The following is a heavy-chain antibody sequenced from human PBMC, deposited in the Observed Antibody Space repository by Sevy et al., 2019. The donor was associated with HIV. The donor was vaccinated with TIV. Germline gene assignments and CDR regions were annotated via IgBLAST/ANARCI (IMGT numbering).Heavy chain of an antibody. CDR1: GYTFTSYR. CDR3: ARAYCSSGSCYSLAY. Sequence: ASVKVSCKASGYTFTSYRINWVRQAPGQGLEWMGWISAHNGDTNYAQKLQGRVTMITDTSTTTAYMELRSLTSDDTAVDYCARAYCSSGSCYSLAYWGQGTLVTVSS. D-gene: IGHD2-15*01. J-gene: IGHJ4*02. V-gene: IGHV1-18*01. CDR2: ISAHNGDT.